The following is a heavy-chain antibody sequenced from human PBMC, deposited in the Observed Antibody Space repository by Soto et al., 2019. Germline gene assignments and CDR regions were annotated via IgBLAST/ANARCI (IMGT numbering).Heavy chain of an antibody. CDR1: GFTFSSYG. J-gene: IGHJ6*02. V-gene: IGHV3-33*01. D-gene: IGHD3-3*01. CDR3: ARERYYDFWSGYYYYYYGMDV. CDR2: IWYDGSNK. Sequence: GGSLRLSCAASGFTFSSYGMHWVRQAPGKGLEWVAVIWYDGSNKYYADPVKGRFTISRDNSKNTLYLQMNSLRAEDTAVYYCARERYYDFWSGYYYYYYGMDVWGQGTTVTVSS.